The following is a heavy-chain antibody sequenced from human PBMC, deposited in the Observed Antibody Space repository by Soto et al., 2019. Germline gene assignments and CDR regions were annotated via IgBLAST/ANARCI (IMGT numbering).Heavy chain of an antibody. J-gene: IGHJ4*02. CDR3: ARGEYYGSGNYFDY. D-gene: IGHD3-10*01. V-gene: IGHV4-38-2*01. CDR1: GHSISSGYY. Sequence: SETLSLTCAVSGHSISSGYYCGWIRQPPGKGLEWIGSFYHSGSTYYNPSLKSRVTISVDTSKNHFSLKLSSVTAADTAVYYCARGEYYGSGNYFDYWGQGTLVTVSS. CDR2: FYHSGST.